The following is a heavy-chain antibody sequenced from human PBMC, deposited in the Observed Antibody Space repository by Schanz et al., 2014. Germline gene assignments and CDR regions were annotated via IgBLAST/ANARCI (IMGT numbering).Heavy chain of an antibody. CDR1: RYDFRDYY. CDR2: MNPKNGAT. Sequence: QAQLVQSGAEVKRSGASVKISCKASRYDFRDYYVQWVRQAPGYGLEWVGRMNPKNGATIYAQKFQGRVSMTRDMFTSTAYKEVRSLRHDDTALYYCARVLYFGPGIAYYGVDVWGQGTAVSVS. D-gene: IGHD3-10*01. J-gene: IGHJ6*02. CDR3: ARVLYFGPGIAYYGVDV. V-gene: IGHV1-2*06.